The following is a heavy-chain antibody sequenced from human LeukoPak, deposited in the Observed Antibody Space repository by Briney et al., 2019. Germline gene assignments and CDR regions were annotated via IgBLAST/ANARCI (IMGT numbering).Heavy chain of an antibody. CDR2: IYYSGST. CDR1: GGSIGSGGYY. CDR3: ARQLFQGGSLNWFDP. Sequence: PSQTLSLTCTVSGGSIGSGGYYGSWIRQHPGKGLEGMGYIYYSGSTCYNPSLKSRVTISVDTSKNQFSLKLSSVTAADTAVYYCARQLFQGGSLNWFDPWGQGTLVTVSS. D-gene: IGHD2-21*01. J-gene: IGHJ5*02. V-gene: IGHV4-31*03.